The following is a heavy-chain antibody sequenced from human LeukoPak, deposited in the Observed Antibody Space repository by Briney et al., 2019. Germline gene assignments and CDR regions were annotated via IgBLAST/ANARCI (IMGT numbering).Heavy chain of an antibody. CDR3: AKNPKITIFGVVISDWFDP. CDR1: GFTVSSNY. D-gene: IGHD3-3*01. J-gene: IGHJ5*02. Sequence: GGSLRLSCAASGFTVSSNYMSWVRQAPGKGLEWVSAISGSGGSTYYADSVKGRFTISRDNSKNTLYLQMNSLRAEDTAVYYCAKNPKITIFGVVISDWFDPWGQGTLVTVSS. V-gene: IGHV3-23*01. CDR2: ISGSGGST.